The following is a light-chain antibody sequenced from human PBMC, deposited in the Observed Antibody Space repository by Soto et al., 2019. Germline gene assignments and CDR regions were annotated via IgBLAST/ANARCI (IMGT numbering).Light chain of an antibody. J-gene: IGKJ1*01. Sequence: EIVLTQSPGTLSLSPGERATLSCSASQSVSSSYLAWYQQKPGQAPRLLIYGESSRATGIPDRFSGSGSGTDLNLTISRLEPEDFAVYYCQKYGSSRWTCGQGTKVDIK. V-gene: IGKV3-20*01. CDR2: GES. CDR1: QSVSSSY. CDR3: QKYGSSRWT.